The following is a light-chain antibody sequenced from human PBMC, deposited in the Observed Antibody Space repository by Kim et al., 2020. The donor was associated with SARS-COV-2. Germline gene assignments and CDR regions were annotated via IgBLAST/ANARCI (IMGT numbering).Light chain of an antibody. V-gene: IGLV3-1*01. J-gene: IGLJ3*02. Sequence: SYELTQPPSVSVSPGQTASITCSGDKLGDNYACWYQQRPGQSPVVVIYQDNKRPSGITERFSGSNSGNTATLTISGTQAMDEADYYGQAWDSGTVVFGGG. CDR3: QAWDSGTVV. CDR2: QDN. CDR1: KLGDNY.